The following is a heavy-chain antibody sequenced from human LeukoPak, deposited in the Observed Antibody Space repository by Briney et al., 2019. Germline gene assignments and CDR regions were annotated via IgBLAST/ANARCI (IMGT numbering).Heavy chain of an antibody. Sequence: GGSLRLSCAASVFTFSDYYMSWIRQAPGKGLEWVSYISSSSSYTNYADSVKGRFTISRDNAKNSLYLQMNSLRAEDTAVYYCARDYGDYVGGNWFDPWGQGTLVTVSS. CDR3: ARDYGDYVGGNWFDP. V-gene: IGHV3-11*06. CDR1: VFTFSDYY. D-gene: IGHD4-17*01. CDR2: ISSSSSYT. J-gene: IGHJ5*02.